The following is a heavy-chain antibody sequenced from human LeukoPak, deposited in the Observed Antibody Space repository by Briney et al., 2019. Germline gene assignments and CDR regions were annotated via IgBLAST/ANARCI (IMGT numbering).Heavy chain of an antibody. CDR1: GFTFSTYT. D-gene: IGHD3-22*01. CDR2: ITGSGGST. V-gene: IGHV3-23*01. CDR3: AKGPRGSGYYYPDY. J-gene: IGHJ4*02. Sequence: PGGSLRLSCAASGFTFSTYTMSWVRQAPGKGLQRVSGITGSGGSTYYADSVKGRFTISRDNSKNTLYLQMNSLRAEDTAVYYCAKGPRGSGYYYPDYWGQGTLVTVSS.